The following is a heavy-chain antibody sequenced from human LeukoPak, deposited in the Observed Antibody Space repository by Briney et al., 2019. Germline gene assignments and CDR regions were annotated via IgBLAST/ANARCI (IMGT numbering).Heavy chain of an antibody. CDR3: ASSTLIYSGYEF. CDR2: ISGSGGST. CDR1: GFTFSSYA. J-gene: IGHJ4*02. V-gene: IGHV3-23*01. D-gene: IGHD5-12*01. Sequence: GGSLRLSCAASGFTFSSYAMSWVRQAPGKGLEWVSAISGSGGSTYYADSVKGRFTISRHNSKNTLYLQMNSLRAEDTAVYYCASSTLIYSGYEFGGQGTLVTVSS.